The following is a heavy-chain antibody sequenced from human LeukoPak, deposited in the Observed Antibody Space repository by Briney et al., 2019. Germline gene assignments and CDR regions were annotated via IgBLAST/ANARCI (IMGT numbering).Heavy chain of an antibody. Sequence: GGSLRLSCAASGFTFSSYAMYWVRPAPGKGLEWVSGIFGSGGSTHYADSVKGRFTISRDNSKNTVYLQMNSLRAEDTAVYYCAKTTTGYSSGRFPGWPVDYWGQGTLVTVSS. CDR3: AKTTTGYSSGRFPGWPVDY. D-gene: IGHD6-19*01. V-gene: IGHV3-23*01. CDR1: GFTFSSYA. CDR2: IFGSGGST. J-gene: IGHJ4*02.